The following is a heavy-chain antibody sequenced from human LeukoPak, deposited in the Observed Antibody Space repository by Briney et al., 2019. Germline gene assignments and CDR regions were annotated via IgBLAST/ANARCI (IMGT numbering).Heavy chain of an antibody. J-gene: IGHJ6*02. D-gene: IGHD3-3*01. CDR2: ISSSSSTI. Sequence: PGGSLRLSCAASGFTFSSYNMNWVRQAPGKGLEWVLYISSSSSTIYYADSVKGRFTISRDNAKNSLYLQMNSLRAEDTAVYYCAKDLDYDFWSGYQSPYGMDVWGQGTTVTVSS. CDR1: GFTFSSYN. CDR3: AKDLDYDFWSGYQSPYGMDV. V-gene: IGHV3-48*01.